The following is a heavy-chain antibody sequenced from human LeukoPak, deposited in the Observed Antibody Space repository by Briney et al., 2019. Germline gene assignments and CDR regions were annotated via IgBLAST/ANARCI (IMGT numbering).Heavy chain of an antibody. CDR2: IIPILGIA. CDR3: ASTAYYYGSGSYESFDY. Sequence: GSSVKVSCKASGGTFSSYAISWVRQAPGQGLEWMGRIIPILGIANYAQKFQGRVTITADKSTSTAYMELSSLRSEDTAVYYCASTAYYYGSGSYESFDYWGQGTLVTVSS. D-gene: IGHD3-10*01. V-gene: IGHV1-69*04. CDR1: GGTFSSYA. J-gene: IGHJ4*02.